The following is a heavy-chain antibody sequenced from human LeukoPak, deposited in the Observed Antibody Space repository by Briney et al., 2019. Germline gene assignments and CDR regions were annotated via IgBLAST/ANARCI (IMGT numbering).Heavy chain of an antibody. J-gene: IGHJ6*02. CDR2: MNPNSGNT. Sequence: GASVKVSCKASGYTFTSYDINWVRQATGQGLEWMGWMNPNSGNTGYAQKFQGRVTMTRNTSISTAYMELSSLRSEDTAVYYCASSGGGESGYYYYGMDVWGQGTTVTVSS. V-gene: IGHV1-8*01. D-gene: IGHD3-16*01. CDR3: ASSGGGESGYYYYGMDV. CDR1: GYTFTSYD.